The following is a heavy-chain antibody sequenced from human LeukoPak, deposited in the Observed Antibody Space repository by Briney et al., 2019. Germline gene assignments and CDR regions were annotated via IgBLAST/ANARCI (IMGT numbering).Heavy chain of an antibody. D-gene: IGHD5-24*01. J-gene: IGHJ4*02. Sequence: SETLSLTCTVPGGSISSYYWSWTRQPPGKGLEWIGYIYYSGSTNYNPPLKSRVTISVDTSKNQFSLKLSSVTAADTAVYYCARHAVEMATMDYFDYWGQGTLVTVSS. CDR3: ARHAVEMATMDYFDY. V-gene: IGHV4-59*08. CDR1: GGSISSYY. CDR2: IYYSGST.